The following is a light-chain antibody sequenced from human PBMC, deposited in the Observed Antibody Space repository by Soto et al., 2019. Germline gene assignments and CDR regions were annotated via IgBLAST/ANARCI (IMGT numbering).Light chain of an antibody. CDR3: QQHNSYPLT. V-gene: IGKV1-5*03. CDR1: QSISIW. CDR2: KAS. J-gene: IGKJ4*01. Sequence: DIQMTQSPSTLSASVGDRVTITCRASQSISIWLTWYQQKPGKAPNVLIYKASSLESGVPSRFSGSGSGTEFTLTISSLQPDDVGTYYCQQHNSYPLTFGGGTRVEIK.